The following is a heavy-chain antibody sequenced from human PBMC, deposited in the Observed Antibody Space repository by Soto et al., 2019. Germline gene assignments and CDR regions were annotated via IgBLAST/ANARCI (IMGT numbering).Heavy chain of an antibody. D-gene: IGHD3-22*01. CDR3: ARDQRGDYYDSSEYYFQYSMDV. J-gene: IGHJ6*02. CDR2: MYTSGGT. CDR1: GGSVSTGSYY. Sequence: QVQLQESGPGLVKPSETLSLTCTVSGGSVSTGSYYWSWIRKPPGKGLGWLGHMYTSGGTNYNPSLKSRVTISLDTSRNQFSLKLSSVTAADTAVYYCARDQRGDYYDSSEYYFQYSMDVWGQGTTVTVSS. V-gene: IGHV4-61*01.